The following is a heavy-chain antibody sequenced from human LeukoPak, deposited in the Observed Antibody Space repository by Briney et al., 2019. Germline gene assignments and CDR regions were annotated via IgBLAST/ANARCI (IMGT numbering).Heavy chain of an antibody. CDR3: ARDRGYTQDY. Sequence: GGSLRLSCAASGFTFSSYWMHWVRQAPGKGLVWVSHIKSDGSSTSYADSVKGRFTISRDNAKNTLYLQMNSLRAEDTAVYYCARDRGYTQDYWGQGALVTVSS. CDR1: GFTFSSYW. D-gene: IGHD5-12*01. J-gene: IGHJ4*02. CDR2: IKSDGSST. V-gene: IGHV3-74*01.